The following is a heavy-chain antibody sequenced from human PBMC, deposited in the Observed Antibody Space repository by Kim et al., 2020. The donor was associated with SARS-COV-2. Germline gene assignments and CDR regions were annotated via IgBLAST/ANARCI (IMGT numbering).Heavy chain of an antibody. CDR3: TRILGTPLAFWDAFDV. V-gene: IGHV3-73*01. CDR1: GFTFSDSP. CDR2: IRSKVYSSAT. Sequence: GGSLRLSCAASGFTFSDSPKHWVRQASGKGLEWVGRIRSKVYSSATSYAASGKGRFTTPRDDSESTPYLQMNSLKTEETAVYYCTRILGTPLAFWDAFDV. J-gene: IGHJ3*01. D-gene: IGHD3-3*02.